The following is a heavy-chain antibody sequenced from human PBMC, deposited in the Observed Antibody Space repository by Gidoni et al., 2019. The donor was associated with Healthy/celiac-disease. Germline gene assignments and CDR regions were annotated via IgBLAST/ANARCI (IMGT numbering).Heavy chain of an antibody. V-gene: IGHV2-5*02. CDR1: GFSLSTSGVG. J-gene: IGHJ5*02. CDR2: IYWDDDK. D-gene: IGHD3-10*01. CDR3: AHIPPASRLLWFGELLGGAPGNWFDP. Sequence: QITLKESGPTLVKPTQTLTLTCTFSGFSLSTSGVGVGWIRQPPGKALEWLALIYWDDDKRYSPSLKSRLTITKDTSKNQVVLTMTNMDPVDTATYYCAHIPPASRLLWFGELLGGAPGNWFDPWGQGTLVTVSS.